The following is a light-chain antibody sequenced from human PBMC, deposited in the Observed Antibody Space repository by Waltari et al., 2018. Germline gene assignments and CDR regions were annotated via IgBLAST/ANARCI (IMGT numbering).Light chain of an antibody. CDR2: RHN. V-gene: IGLV10-54*04. J-gene: IGLJ3*02. CDR1: DNNVGYQG. CDR3: SAWDNSLSVWL. Sequence: QAGLTQPPSVSKGLRQTATLTCTGNDNNVGYQGAAWLHQHQGHPPKLHSSRHNNRPSGISERFSASRSGNTASLTITGLQPEDEADYYCSAWDNSLSVWLFGGGTKLTVL.